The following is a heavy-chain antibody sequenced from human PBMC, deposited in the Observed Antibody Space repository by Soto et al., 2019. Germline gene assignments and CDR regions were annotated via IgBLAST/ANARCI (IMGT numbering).Heavy chain of an antibody. V-gene: IGHV3-23*01. Sequence: GGSLRLSCAASGFTFSSYAMSWVRQAPGKGLEWVSAISGSGGSTYYADSVKGRFTISRDNSKNTLYLQMNSLRAEDTAVYCCAKDRKRARAGDLDYWGQGTLVTVSS. J-gene: IGHJ4*02. CDR1: GFTFSSYA. D-gene: IGHD7-27*01. CDR2: ISGSGGST. CDR3: AKDRKRARAGDLDY.